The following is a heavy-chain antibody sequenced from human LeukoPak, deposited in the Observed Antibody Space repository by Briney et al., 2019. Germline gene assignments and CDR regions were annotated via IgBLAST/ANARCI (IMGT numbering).Heavy chain of an antibody. J-gene: IGHJ3*02. CDR3: ARPYDFWSGYYAFDI. CDR1: GFTFSSYA. D-gene: IGHD3-3*01. CDR2: ISGSGGST. V-gene: IGHV3-23*01. Sequence: GGSLRLSCAASGFTFSSYAMNWVRQAPGKGLEWVSAISGSGGSTYYADSVKGRFTISRDNSKNTLYLQMNSLRAEDTAVYYCARPYDFWSGYYAFDIWGQGTMVTVSS.